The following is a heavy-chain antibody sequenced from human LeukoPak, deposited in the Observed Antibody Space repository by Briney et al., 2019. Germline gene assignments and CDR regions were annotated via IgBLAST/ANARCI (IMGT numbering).Heavy chain of an antibody. Sequence: GGSLRLSCAASGFTFSSYSMNWVRQAPGKGLEWVSSISSSSSYIYYADSVKGRFTISRDNAKNSLYLQMNSLRAEGTAVYYCARSSPHCSSTSCYNDAFDTWGQGTMVTVSS. CDR1: GFTFSSYS. CDR3: ARSSPHCSSTSCYNDAFDT. J-gene: IGHJ3*02. V-gene: IGHV3-21*01. D-gene: IGHD2-2*02. CDR2: ISSSSSYI.